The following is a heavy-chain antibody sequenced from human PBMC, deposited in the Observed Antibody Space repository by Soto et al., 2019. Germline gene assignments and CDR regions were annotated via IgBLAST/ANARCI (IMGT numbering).Heavy chain of an antibody. CDR1: GYTFTSYD. CDR3: ARFVRHQLPTIDF. V-gene: IGHV1-8*01. D-gene: IGHD2-2*01. CDR2: MNPESRNT. J-gene: IGHJ4*02. Sequence: QVQLVQSGAEVKEPGASVRVSCKASGYTFTSYDINWVRQATGQGLEWMGWMNPESRNTGYAQKFQGRVTTTRDTPISTAYMELTSLRSEDTAVYYCARFVRHQLPTIDFWGQGTLVTVSS.